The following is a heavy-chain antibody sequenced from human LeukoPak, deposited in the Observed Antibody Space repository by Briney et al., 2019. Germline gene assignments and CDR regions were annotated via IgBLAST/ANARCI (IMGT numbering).Heavy chain of an antibody. Sequence: PGGSLRLSCAASGFTFSSYWMHWVRQAPGKGLVWVSRTNSDGSSTSYADSVKGRFTISRDNAKNTLYLQMNSLRAEDTAVYYCARAWTVADAFDIWGQGTMVTVSS. J-gene: IGHJ3*02. V-gene: IGHV3-74*01. CDR3: ARAWTVADAFDI. CDR2: TNSDGSST. CDR1: GFTFSSYW. D-gene: IGHD4-23*01.